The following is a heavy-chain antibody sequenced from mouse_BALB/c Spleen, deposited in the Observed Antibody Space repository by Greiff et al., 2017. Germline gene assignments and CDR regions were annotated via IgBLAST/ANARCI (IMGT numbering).Heavy chain of an antibody. CDR3: TRGEGLYDFDY. CDR1: GYTFTDYE. D-gene: IGHD2-14*01. CDR2: IDPETGGT. Sequence: QVQLKQSGAELVRPGASVTLSCTASGYTFTDYEMHWVKQTPVHGLEWIGAIDPETGGTAYNQKFKGKATLTAGKSSSTAYMELRSLTSEDSAVYYCTRGEGLYDFDYWGQGTTLTVSS. J-gene: IGHJ2*01. V-gene: IGHV1-15*01.